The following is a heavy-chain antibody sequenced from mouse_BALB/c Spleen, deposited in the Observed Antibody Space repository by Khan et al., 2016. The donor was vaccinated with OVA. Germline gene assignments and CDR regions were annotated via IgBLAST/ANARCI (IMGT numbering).Heavy chain of an antibody. Sequence: EVQLQESGHGLVTPSQSLSLTCTVTGYSITSGYGWNWIRQFPGNKLEWMGYISYSGSTNYTPSLTSRISITRNTSKNQFFLQLNSVTTEDTATYYCARTARIKYWGQGTTLTVSS. D-gene: IGHD1-2*01. CDR2: ISYSGST. J-gene: IGHJ2*01. CDR1: GYSITSGYG. CDR3: ARTARIKY. V-gene: IGHV3-2*02.